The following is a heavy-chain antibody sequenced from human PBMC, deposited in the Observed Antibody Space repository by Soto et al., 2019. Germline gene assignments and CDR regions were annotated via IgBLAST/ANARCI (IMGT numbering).Heavy chain of an antibody. V-gene: IGHV3-23*01. CDR2: ISASGGST. Sequence: EVQLLESGGALVQRGGSLRLSCAASEFTFSSYAMSWVRQAPGKGLEWVSAISASGGSTDYADSVKGRFTISRDNFKNTLFLQMNSLRAEDTAVYYCAKARYSTYSAFEYWGQGTLVTVSS. D-gene: IGHD6-13*01. J-gene: IGHJ4*02. CDR3: AKARYSTYSAFEY. CDR1: EFTFSSYA.